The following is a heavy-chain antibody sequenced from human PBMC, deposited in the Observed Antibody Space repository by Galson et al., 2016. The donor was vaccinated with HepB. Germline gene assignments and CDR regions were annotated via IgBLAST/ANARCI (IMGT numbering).Heavy chain of an antibody. Sequence: QSGAEVKKPGESLKISCKVSGYTFTSYWIGWVRQLPGKGLEWMGIMFPGDSDTRYSPSFQGHVTISADKSISTAYLQWSSLKASDTAIYYCARPAGSQVHFDYWGQGTLVTVTS. CDR2: MFPGDSDT. D-gene: IGHD3-10*01. CDR1: GYTFTSYW. V-gene: IGHV5-51*01. J-gene: IGHJ4*02. CDR3: ARPAGSQVHFDY.